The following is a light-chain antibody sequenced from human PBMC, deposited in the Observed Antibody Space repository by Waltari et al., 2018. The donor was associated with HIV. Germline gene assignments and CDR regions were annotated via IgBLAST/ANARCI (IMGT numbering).Light chain of an antibody. V-gene: IGKV3-15*01. Sequence: EIVMTQSPVTLSVSPGERATLSCRASQNVTSNLAWYQQKPGHAPRLLIYGASTRANDIPARFSGSGSGTDFTLTINSLQSEDFAVFYCQQYNNWPPITFGQGTRLEIK. J-gene: IGKJ5*01. CDR1: QNVTSN. CDR2: GAS. CDR3: QQYNNWPPIT.